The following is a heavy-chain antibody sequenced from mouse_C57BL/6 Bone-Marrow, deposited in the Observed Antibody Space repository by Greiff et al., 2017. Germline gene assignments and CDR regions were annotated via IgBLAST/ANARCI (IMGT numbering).Heavy chain of an antibody. D-gene: IGHD1-1*01. Sequence: QVQLKQSGAELARPGASVKLSCKASGYTFTSYGISWVKQRTGQGLEWIGEIYPRSGNTYYNEKFKGKATLTADKSSSTAYMELRSLTSEDSAVYFCARLLLRWYFDVWGTGTTVTVSS. CDR1: GYTFTSYG. J-gene: IGHJ1*03. V-gene: IGHV1-81*01. CDR3: ARLLLRWYFDV. CDR2: IYPRSGNT.